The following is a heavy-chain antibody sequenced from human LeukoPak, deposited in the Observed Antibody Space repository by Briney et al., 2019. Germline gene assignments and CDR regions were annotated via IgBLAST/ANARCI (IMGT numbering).Heavy chain of an antibody. CDR1: GFTFSFYG. CDR3: AKTSDQLLYSKFDF. D-gene: IGHD2-2*02. CDR2: IQYDGSYK. J-gene: IGHJ4*02. Sequence: QPGGSLRLSCAASGFTFSFYGMHWVRQAPGKGLEWVAFIQYDGSYKFYADSVQGRFSISRDNSKNTLFLQMNSLRAEDTAVYYCAKTSDQLLYSKFDFWGQGTLVTVSS. V-gene: IGHV3-30*02.